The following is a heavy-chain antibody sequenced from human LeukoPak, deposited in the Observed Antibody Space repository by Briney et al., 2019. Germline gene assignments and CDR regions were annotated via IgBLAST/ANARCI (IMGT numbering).Heavy chain of an antibody. V-gene: IGHV3-30*02. J-gene: IGHJ4*02. CDR3: ARVIRFLEWLLLDF. CDR2: IRYDGINK. Sequence: TGGSLRLSCAASGFTFSTHGMHWVRQAPGKGLEWVAFIRYDGINKYYADSVKGRFTISRDSFKNTLYLQMNSLRPEDTAVYYCARVIRFLEWLLLDFWGQGTLVTVS. CDR1: GFTFSTHG. D-gene: IGHD3-3*01.